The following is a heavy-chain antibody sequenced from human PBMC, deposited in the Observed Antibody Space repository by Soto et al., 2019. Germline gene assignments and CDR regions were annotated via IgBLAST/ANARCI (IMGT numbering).Heavy chain of an antibody. CDR1: GFTFSGSA. CDR3: TLGPYDSSGSPFAY. D-gene: IGHD3-22*01. CDR2: IRSKANSYAT. J-gene: IGHJ4*02. V-gene: IGHV3-73*01. Sequence: GGSLRLSCAASGFTFSGSAMHWVRQASGKGLEWVGRIRSKANSYATAYAASVKGRFTISRDDSKNTAYLQMNSLKTEDTAVYYCTLGPYDSSGSPFAYWGQGTLVTVSS.